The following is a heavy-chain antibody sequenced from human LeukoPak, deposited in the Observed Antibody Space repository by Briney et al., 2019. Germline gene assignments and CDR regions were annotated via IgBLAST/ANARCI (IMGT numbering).Heavy chain of an antibody. D-gene: IGHD3-22*01. CDR1: GGTFSSCA. CDR3: ARAQEYYYDSSGYPDAFDI. Sequence: SVTVTCKSSGGTFSSCAFSWVRQATGQGLEWMGRIIPIFSTANYAQKFQGRVTITTDESTSTAYMELSSLRSEDTAVYYCARAQEYYYDSSGYPDAFDIWGQGTMVTVSS. J-gene: IGHJ3*02. CDR2: IIPIFSTA. V-gene: IGHV1-69*05.